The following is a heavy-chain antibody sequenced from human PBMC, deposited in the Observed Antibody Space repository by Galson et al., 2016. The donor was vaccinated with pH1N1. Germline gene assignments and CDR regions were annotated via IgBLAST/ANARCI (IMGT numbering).Heavy chain of an antibody. Sequence: QSGAEVKKPGESLKISCKASGYILTSQWIAWVRQVPGKGLEWVGAVNPGGSTIRYSPSFQGQVTISSDKSISTAYLQWISLRASDTAMYYCARQYDFGDYRGNAFDIWGQGTVVIVSS. CDR1: GYILTSQW. J-gene: IGHJ3*02. CDR2: VNPGGSTI. D-gene: IGHD4-17*01. V-gene: IGHV5-51*03. CDR3: ARQYDFGDYRGNAFDI.